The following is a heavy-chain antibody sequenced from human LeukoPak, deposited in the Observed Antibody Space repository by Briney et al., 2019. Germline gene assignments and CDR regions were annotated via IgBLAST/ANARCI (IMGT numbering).Heavy chain of an antibody. J-gene: IGHJ4*02. CDR1: GGTFSSYA. CDR2: IIPIFGTA. D-gene: IGHD4-11*01. Sequence: ASVKVSCKASGGTFSSYAISWVRQAPGQGLEWMGGIIPIFGTANYAQKFQGRVTITTDESTSTAYMELSSLRSEDTAVYYCAHSDDYSNTIEYWGQGTLVTVSS. CDR3: AHSDDYSNTIEY. V-gene: IGHV1-69*05.